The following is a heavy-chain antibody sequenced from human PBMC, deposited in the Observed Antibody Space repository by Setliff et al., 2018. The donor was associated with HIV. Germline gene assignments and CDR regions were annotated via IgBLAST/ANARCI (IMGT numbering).Heavy chain of an antibody. CDR2: IYTSGSV. J-gene: IGHJ4*02. CDR1: GGSISSGGYY. Sequence: SETLSLTCTVSGGSISSGGYYWSWIRQHPGKGPEWIGYIYTSGSVNYNPSLNSRVTISVDTSKNQFSLKVNSVTAADTAVYYCARSPRIGVAGEFEYWGQGTLVTVS. V-gene: IGHV4-61*08. CDR3: ARSPRIGVAGEFEY. D-gene: IGHD6-19*01.